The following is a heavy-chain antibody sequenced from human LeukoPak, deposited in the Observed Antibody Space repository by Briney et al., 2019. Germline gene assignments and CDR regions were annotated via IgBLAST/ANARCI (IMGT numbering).Heavy chain of an antibody. D-gene: IGHD2-15*01. V-gene: IGHV4-59*08. CDR2: IYYSGST. CDR3: ARSTDPFVGYFDY. J-gene: IGHJ4*02. CDR1: GGSISSYY. Sequence: PSETLSLTCTVSGGSISSYYWSWIRQPPGKGLEWIGYIYYSGSTNYNPSLKSRVTISVDTSKNQFSLKLSSVTAADAAVYYCARSTDPFVGYFDYWGQGTLVTVSS.